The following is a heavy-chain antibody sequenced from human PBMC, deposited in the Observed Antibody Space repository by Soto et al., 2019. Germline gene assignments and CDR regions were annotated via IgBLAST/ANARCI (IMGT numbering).Heavy chain of an antibody. CDR2: ISYSSSTI. Sequence: EVQLVESGGGVVQPGGSLRLSCAASGSFSSYSINWIRQAPGKGLEWVAYISYSSSTIYYADSVKGRFTISRDKAKNSVYLQMNSLRAEDTAVYYCARDASATPESMDAFDIWGQGTMVTVSS. CDR3: ARDASATPESMDAFDI. V-gene: IGHV3-48*01. D-gene: IGHD2-15*01. CDR1: GSFSSYS. J-gene: IGHJ3*02.